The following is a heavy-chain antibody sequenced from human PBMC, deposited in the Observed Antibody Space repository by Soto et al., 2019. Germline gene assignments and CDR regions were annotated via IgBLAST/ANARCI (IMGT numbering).Heavy chain of an antibody. V-gene: IGHV4-39*01. J-gene: IGHJ4*02. CDR3: ARNAIKQQLAPFDY. D-gene: IGHD6-13*01. Sequence: PSETLSLTCTVSGGSIXSSSYYWGWIRQPPGKGLEWIGSIYYSGSTYYNPSLKSRVTISVDTSKNQFSLKLSSVTAADTAVYYCARNAIKQQLAPFDYWGQGTLVTVSS. CDR1: GGSIXSSSYY. CDR2: IYYSGST.